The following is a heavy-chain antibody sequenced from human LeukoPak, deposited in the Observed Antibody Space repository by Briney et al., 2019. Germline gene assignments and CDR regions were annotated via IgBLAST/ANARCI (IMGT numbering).Heavy chain of an antibody. Sequence: GASLRPSCAASGFTFSSYAMSWVRQAPGKGLEWVSAISGSGGSTYYADSVKGRFTISRDNSKNTLYLQMNSLRAEDTAVYYCAKKPRDYFDYWGQGTLVTVSS. CDR2: ISGSGGST. CDR1: GFTFSSYA. CDR3: AKKPRDYFDY. V-gene: IGHV3-23*01. J-gene: IGHJ4*02.